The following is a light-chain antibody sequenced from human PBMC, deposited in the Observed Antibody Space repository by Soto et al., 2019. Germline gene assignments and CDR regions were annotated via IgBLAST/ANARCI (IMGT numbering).Light chain of an antibody. CDR2: GAS. CDR1: QSISSS. V-gene: IGKV3-15*01. CDR3: QQHESYSPLT. Sequence: DIEMTQSPSTLSVSVGGRATLTCRASQSISSSLAWYQQKPGQAPRLLIYGASTRATGIPARFGGRGSGTELTITIAALQPEEFATYYCQQHESYSPLTFGGGTKVDIK. J-gene: IGKJ4*01.